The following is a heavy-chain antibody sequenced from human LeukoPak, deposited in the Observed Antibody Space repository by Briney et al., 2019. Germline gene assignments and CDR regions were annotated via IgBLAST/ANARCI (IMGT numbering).Heavy chain of an antibody. CDR2: ISPDGTSK. V-gene: IGHV3-74*01. CDR3: ARADGSHYGLKDY. CDR1: GFTFRSYW. D-gene: IGHD1-26*01. J-gene: IGHJ4*02. Sequence: GGSLRLSCAASGFTFRSYWMHWVRQAPGKGLVWVSRISPDGTSKSYADSVKGRFTISRDNAKNTLSLQMNSLRAEDTGLYYCARADGSHYGLKDYWGRGTLVTVSS.